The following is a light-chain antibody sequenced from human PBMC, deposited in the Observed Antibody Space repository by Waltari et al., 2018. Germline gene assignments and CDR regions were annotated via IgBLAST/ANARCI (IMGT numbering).Light chain of an antibody. V-gene: IGKV3-11*01. CDR2: DAS. CDR1: QSVSSN. CDR3: QHRHNWPLA. Sequence: EIVLTQSPATLFLSPGERATLPCRASQSVSSNLPWYQQKPGQAPRLLVHDASNRATGVPARFSGSGSGTDFTLIISSLEPEDFAVYYCQHRHNWPLAFGGGTKVEIK. J-gene: IGKJ4*01.